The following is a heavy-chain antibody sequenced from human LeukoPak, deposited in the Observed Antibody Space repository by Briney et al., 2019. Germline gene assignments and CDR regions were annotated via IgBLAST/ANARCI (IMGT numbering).Heavy chain of an antibody. D-gene: IGHD3-22*01. J-gene: IGHJ4*02. CDR3: ARLRRNSDRSDFFYYYDH. CDR2: VNTVSSYI. V-gene: IGHV3-21*01. Sequence: PGGSLRLSCAASGFTFSDYSMNWVRQAPGKGLEWVASVNTVSSYIYYADSMRGRFTISRDNDKNSLFLQMNSLRAEDTAVYYCARLRRNSDRSDFFYYYDHWGQGTLVTVSS. CDR1: GFTFSDYS.